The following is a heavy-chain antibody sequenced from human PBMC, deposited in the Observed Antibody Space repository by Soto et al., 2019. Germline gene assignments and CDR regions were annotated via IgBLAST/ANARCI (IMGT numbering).Heavy chain of an antibody. V-gene: IGHV4-34*01. CDR1: GGSFSGYY. CDR3: ARGRKYSYGGANWFDP. J-gene: IGHJ5*02. CDR2: INHSGST. D-gene: IGHD5-18*01. Sequence: QVQLQQWGAGLLKPSETLSLTCAVYGGSFSGYYWSWIRQPPGKGLEWIGEINHSGSTNYNPSLKSRVTISVDTSKTQFSLKLSSVTAADTAVYYCARGRKYSYGGANWFDPWGQGTLVTVSS.